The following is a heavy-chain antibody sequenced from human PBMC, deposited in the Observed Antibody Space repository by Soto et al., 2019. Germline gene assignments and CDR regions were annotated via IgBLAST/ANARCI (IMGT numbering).Heavy chain of an antibody. D-gene: IGHD3-10*01. CDR2: ITYDGSST. Sequence: QVQMVESGGGVVQPGTSLRLSCVVTGLTFSGYGMHWVRQAPGKGLEWVADITYDGSSTYYADAVKGRFTVSRDNSKNILYLQMTSLRGDDTAMYYCAKAQMGRGWRTLDSWGQGTLVIVSS. V-gene: IGHV3-30*18. CDR3: AKAQMGRGWRTLDS. J-gene: IGHJ4*02. CDR1: GLTFSGYG.